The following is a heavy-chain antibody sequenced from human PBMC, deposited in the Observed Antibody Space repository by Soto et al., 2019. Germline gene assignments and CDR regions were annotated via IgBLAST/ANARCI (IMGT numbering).Heavy chain of an antibody. V-gene: IGHV3-23*01. D-gene: IGHD3-3*01. CDR2: ISGSGGST. J-gene: IGHJ4*02. Sequence: HPGGSLRLSCAASGFTFSSYDMHWVRQAPGKGLEWVSAISGSGGSTYYADSVKGRFTISRDNSKNTLYLQMNSLRAEDTAVYYCAKNWFRSRYYIAYWGQGTLVTVSS. CDR3: AKNWFRSRYYIAY. CDR1: GFTFSSYD.